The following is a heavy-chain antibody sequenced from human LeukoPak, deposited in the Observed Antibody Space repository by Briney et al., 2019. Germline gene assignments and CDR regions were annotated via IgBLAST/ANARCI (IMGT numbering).Heavy chain of an antibody. CDR2: IRYDGSNK. V-gene: IGHV3-30*02. J-gene: IGHJ6*03. D-gene: IGHD6-13*01. CDR1: GFTFSSYG. CDR3: AKESIAAAYYYYYMDV. Sequence: PAGSLRLSCAASGFTFSSYGTHWVRQAPGKGLEWLAFIRYDGSNKYYADSVKGRFAISRDNSKNTLYLQMNSLRAEDTAVYYCAKESIAAAYYYYYMDVWGKGTTVTVSS.